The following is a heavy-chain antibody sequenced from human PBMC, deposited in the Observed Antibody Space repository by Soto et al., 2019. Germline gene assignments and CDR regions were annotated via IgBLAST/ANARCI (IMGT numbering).Heavy chain of an antibody. CDR3: ARFPASRYLNYYDSSGYPYYFDY. D-gene: IGHD3-22*01. CDR2: ISSSSSYI. J-gene: IGHJ4*02. V-gene: IGHV3-21*01. Sequence: GGSLRLSCAASGFTFSSYSMNWVRQAPGKGLEWVSSISSSSSYIYYADSVKGRFTISRDNAKNSLYLQMNSLRAEDTAVYYCARFPASRYLNYYDSSGYPYYFDYWGQGTLVTVSS. CDR1: GFTFSSYS.